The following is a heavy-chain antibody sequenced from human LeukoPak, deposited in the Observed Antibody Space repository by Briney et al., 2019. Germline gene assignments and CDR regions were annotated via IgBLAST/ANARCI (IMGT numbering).Heavy chain of an antibody. Sequence: PGGSLRLSCAASGFTFSSYSMNWVRQAPGKGLEWVSYISSSSSTIYYADSVKGRFTISRDNAKNSLYLQMNSLRAEDTAVYYCARGTRSITIFGVDFDYWGQGTLVTVSS. CDR2: ISSSSSTI. CDR3: ARGTRSITIFGVDFDY. V-gene: IGHV3-48*01. CDR1: GFTFSSYS. J-gene: IGHJ4*02. D-gene: IGHD3-3*01.